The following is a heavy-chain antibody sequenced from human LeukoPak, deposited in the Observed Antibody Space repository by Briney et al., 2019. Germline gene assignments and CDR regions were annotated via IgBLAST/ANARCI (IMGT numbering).Heavy chain of an antibody. CDR2: SSAYNGNT. V-gene: IGHV1-18*01. CDR1: GYIFTSYG. D-gene: IGHD6-13*01. CDR3: ARSFPYSSSWYDYYYYMDV. Sequence: GASVKVSCKASGYIFTSYGISWVRQAPGQGLEWMGWSSAYNGNTNYAQKLQGRVTMTTDTSTSTAYMELRSLRSDDTAVYYCARSFPYSSSWYDYYYYMDVWGKGTTVTVSS. J-gene: IGHJ6*03.